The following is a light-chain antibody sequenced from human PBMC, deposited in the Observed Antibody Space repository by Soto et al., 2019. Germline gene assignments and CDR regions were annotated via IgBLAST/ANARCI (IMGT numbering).Light chain of an antibody. J-gene: IGKJ1*01. CDR3: QQYNNWPGT. CDR2: GAS. V-gene: IGKV3-15*01. Sequence: EIVMTQSPATLSVSPGERATLSCRASQSVGSKLAWYQQKPGQAPRLLIYGASTRATGIPARFSGSGSGTEFTLTISSLQSEDFAVYYCQQYNNWPGTFGQGTKVDI. CDR1: QSVGSK.